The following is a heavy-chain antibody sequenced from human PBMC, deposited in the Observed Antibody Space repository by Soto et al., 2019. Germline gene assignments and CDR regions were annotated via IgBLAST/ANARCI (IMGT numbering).Heavy chain of an antibody. CDR2: IFHSGTP. J-gene: IGHJ4*02. V-gene: IGHV4-31*03. CDR1: GVSITSGVYY. D-gene: IGHD1-1*01. Sequence: SETLSLTCTVSGVSITSGVYYWSWIRHYPGKGLEWVAYIFHSGTPYYNPSLKSRVTISLDTPKNQFSLELTSVTAADTAVYFCARGTAGVAPTALYCWGKGTLVKVSS. CDR3: ARGTAGVAPTALYC.